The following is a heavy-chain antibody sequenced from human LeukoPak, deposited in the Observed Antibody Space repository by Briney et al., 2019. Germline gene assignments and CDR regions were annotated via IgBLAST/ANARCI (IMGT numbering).Heavy chain of an antibody. V-gene: IGHV4-59*01. Sequence: SETLSLTCTVSSGSISTYYWSWIRQPPGKGLGWIGYIYYSGNTNYNPSLKSRVTISVDTSKNQFSLKLSSVTAADTAVYYCARDLSMFGSSWFDYWGQGTLVTVSS. CDR1: SGSISTYY. CDR2: IYYSGNT. D-gene: IGHD6-13*01. CDR3: ARDLSMFGSSWFDY. J-gene: IGHJ4*02.